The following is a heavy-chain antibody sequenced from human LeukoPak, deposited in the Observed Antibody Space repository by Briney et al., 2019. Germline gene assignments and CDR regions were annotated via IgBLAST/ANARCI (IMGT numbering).Heavy chain of an antibody. Sequence: GGSLRLSCAASGFTFDDYGMSWVRQAPGKGLEWVSGINWNGGSTGYADSVKGRFTISRDNAKNSLYLQMNSLRAEDTALYYCARVTRAYYYYYYVDVWGKGTTVTVSS. CDR3: ARVTRAYYYYYYVDV. CDR1: GFTFDDYG. J-gene: IGHJ6*03. CDR2: INWNGGST. V-gene: IGHV3-20*04.